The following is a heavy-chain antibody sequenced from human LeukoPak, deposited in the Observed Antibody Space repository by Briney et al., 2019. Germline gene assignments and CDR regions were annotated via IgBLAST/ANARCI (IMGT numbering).Heavy chain of an antibody. J-gene: IGHJ4*02. D-gene: IGHD4-11*01. V-gene: IGHV3-23*01. CDR2: ISGSGGST. CDR3: AKFYSNYDLHHFDY. CDR1: GFTFSSYS. Sequence: GGSLRLSCAASGFTFSSYSMNWVRQAPGKGLEWVSAISGSGGSTYYADSVKGRFTISRDNSKNTLYLQMNSLRAEDTAVYYCAKFYSNYDLHHFDYWGQGTLVTVSS.